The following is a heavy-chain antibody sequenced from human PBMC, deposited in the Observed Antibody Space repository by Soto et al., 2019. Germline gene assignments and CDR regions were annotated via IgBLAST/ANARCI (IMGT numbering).Heavy chain of an antibody. V-gene: IGHV4-59*01. J-gene: IGHJ3*02. CDR3: ARAQPGEWELLLSMGAFDI. Sequence: PSETLSLTCTVSGGSISSYYWSWIRQPPGKGLEWIGYIYYSGSTNYNPSLKSRVTISVDTSKNQFSLKLSSVTAADTAVYYCARAQPGEWELLLSMGAFDIWGQGTMVTVSS. CDR2: IYYSGST. D-gene: IGHD1-26*01. CDR1: GGSISSYY.